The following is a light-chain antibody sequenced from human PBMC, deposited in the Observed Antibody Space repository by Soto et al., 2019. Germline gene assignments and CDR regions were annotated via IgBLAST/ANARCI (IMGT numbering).Light chain of an antibody. J-gene: IGLJ2*01. Sequence: QSALTQPASVSGSPGQSITISCTGTSSDVGAYNYVSWYQQHPGKAPKLMIYDVSNRPSGVSNRFSGSKSGNTASLTISGLQDEDEADYYCSSYTTISTLVVFGGGTKLTVL. CDR1: SSDVGAYNY. CDR2: DVS. CDR3: SSYTTISTLVV. V-gene: IGLV2-14*03.